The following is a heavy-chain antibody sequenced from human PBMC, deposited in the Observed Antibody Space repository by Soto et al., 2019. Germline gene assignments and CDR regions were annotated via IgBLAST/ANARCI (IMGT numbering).Heavy chain of an antibody. J-gene: IGHJ6*02. D-gene: IGHD3-10*01. CDR1: GFTFSSYW. CDR2: INSDGSST. V-gene: IGHV3-74*01. Sequence: EVQLVESGGGLVQPGGSLRLSCAASGFTFSSYWMHWVRQAPGKGLVWVSRINSDGSSTSYADSVKGRFTISRDNAKNTLYLQMNSLRAEVTAVDYCARDSFYYGSGSYYVKPYYCYGMDVWGQGTTVTVSS. CDR3: ARDSFYYGSGSYYVKPYYCYGMDV.